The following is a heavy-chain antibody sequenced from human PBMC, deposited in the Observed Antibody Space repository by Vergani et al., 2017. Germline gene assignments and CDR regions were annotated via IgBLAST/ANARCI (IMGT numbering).Heavy chain of an antibody. Sequence: QVQLQESGPGLVKPSQTLSLTCTVSGGSISSYYWSWIRQPPGKGLEWIGYIYYSGSTNYNPSLKSRVTIPVDTSKNQFSLKLSSVTAADTAVYYCSRGYSSSWYANYYGMDVWGQGTTVTVSS. J-gene: IGHJ6*02. D-gene: IGHD6-13*01. V-gene: IGHV4-59*01. CDR2: IYYSGST. CDR3: SRGYSSSWYANYYGMDV. CDR1: GGSISSYY.